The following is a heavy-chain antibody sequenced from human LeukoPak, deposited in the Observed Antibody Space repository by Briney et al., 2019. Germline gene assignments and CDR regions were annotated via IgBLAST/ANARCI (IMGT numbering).Heavy chain of an antibody. V-gene: IGHV1-46*01. J-gene: IGHJ4*02. CDR3: ARDHGSAYYRAPRH. D-gene: IGHD3-10*01. CDR2: INPSGGST. Sequence: ASVKVSCKASGYIFTNYYMHWVRQAPGQGLEWMGIINPSGGSTTYAQKFQGRVTMTRDTSTSTVYMELSSLGSEDTAVYYCARDHGSAYYRAPRHWGQGTLVTVSS. CDR1: GYIFTNYY.